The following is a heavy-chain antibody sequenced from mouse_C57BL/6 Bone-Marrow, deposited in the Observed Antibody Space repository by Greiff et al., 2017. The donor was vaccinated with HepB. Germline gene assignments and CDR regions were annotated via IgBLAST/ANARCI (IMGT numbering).Heavy chain of an antibody. CDR3: ARGYYSNYIFAD. J-gene: IGHJ3*01. Sequence: VQLQESGAELARPGASVKLSCKASGYTFTSYGISWVKQRTGQGLEWIGEIYPRSGNTYYNEKFKGKATLTADKSSSTAYMELRSLTSEDSAVYVCARGYYSNYIFADWGQGTLVTVSA. D-gene: IGHD2-5*01. CDR2: IYPRSGNT. CDR1: GYTFTSYG. V-gene: IGHV1-81*01.